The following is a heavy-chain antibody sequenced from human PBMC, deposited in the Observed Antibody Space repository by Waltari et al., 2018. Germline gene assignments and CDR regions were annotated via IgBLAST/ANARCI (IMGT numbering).Heavy chain of an antibody. J-gene: IGHJ4*02. Sequence: QVQLVQSGAEVKKPGSSVKVSCKASGGTFSSYAISWVRQAPGQGLEWMGRIIPILGIANYAQKFQGRVTITADKSTSTAYMELSSLRSEDTAVYYCARDAPGYYDSSGYYDYWGQGTLVTVSS. V-gene: IGHV1-69*09. CDR2: IIPILGIA. CDR3: ARDAPGYYDSSGYYDY. D-gene: IGHD3-22*01. CDR1: GGTFSSYA.